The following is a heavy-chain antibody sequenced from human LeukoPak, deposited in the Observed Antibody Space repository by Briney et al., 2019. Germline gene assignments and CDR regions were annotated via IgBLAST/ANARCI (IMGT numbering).Heavy chain of an antibody. Sequence: PSETLSLTCTVSGGSMSSYYWNWIRQPPGKGLEWIGYIYYSGSTNYNPSLKSRVTISVDTSKNQFSLKLSSVTAADTAVYYCARDCGGSCKPLYYGMDVWGQGTTVTVSS. CDR1: GGSMSSYY. CDR3: ARDCGGSCKPLYYGMDV. CDR2: IYYSGST. V-gene: IGHV4-59*01. D-gene: IGHD2-15*01. J-gene: IGHJ6*02.